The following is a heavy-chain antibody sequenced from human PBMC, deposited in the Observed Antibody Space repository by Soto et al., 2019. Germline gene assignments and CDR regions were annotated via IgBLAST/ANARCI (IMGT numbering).Heavy chain of an antibody. CDR1: GGSISSYY. J-gene: IGHJ4*02. CDR3: AREGGGYSGYDPGTYFDY. V-gene: IGHV4-59*01. CDR2: IYYSGST. D-gene: IGHD5-12*01. Sequence: QVQLQESGPGLVKPSETLSLTCTVSGGSISSYYWSWIRQPPGKGLEWIGYIYYSGSTNYNPSLMSRVTISVDTSKNQFSLKLSSVTAADTAVYYCAREGGGYSGYDPGTYFDYWGQGTLVTVSS.